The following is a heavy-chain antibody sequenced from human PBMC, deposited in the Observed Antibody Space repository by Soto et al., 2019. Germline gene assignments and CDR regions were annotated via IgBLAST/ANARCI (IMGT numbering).Heavy chain of an antibody. CDR1: GYTFTSYG. CDR3: ATHYYDSSGYSGVFDY. Sequence: ASVKVSCKASGYTFTSYGISWVRQAPGQGLEWMGWISAYNGNTNYAQKLQGRVTMTTDTSTSTAYMELRSLRSDDTAVYYCATHYYDSSGYSGVFDYWGQGTLVTVSS. D-gene: IGHD3-22*01. CDR2: ISAYNGNT. V-gene: IGHV1-18*01. J-gene: IGHJ4*02.